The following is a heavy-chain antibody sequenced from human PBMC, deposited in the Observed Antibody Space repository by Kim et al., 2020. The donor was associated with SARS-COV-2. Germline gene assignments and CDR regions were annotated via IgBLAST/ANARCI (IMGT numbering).Heavy chain of an antibody. CDR1: GFSLSTNRVG. V-gene: IGHV2-5*02. J-gene: IGHJ6*02. Sequence: SGPTLVNPTQTLTLTCTFSGFSLSTNRVGVGWIRQPPGKALECLGIIYWDDNRLYSPSLKSRLTITKDTSKNQVVLTMTNMEAVDTATYYCAHRRINYGMDVWGQGTTVTVSS. CDR2: IYWDDNR. CDR3: AHRRINYGMDV.